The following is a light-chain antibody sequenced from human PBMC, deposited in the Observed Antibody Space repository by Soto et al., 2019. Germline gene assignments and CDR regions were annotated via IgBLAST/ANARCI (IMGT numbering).Light chain of an antibody. CDR3: QHFGGTTFT. J-gene: IGKJ5*01. V-gene: IGKV3-11*01. Sequence: EIVLTQSPATLSLSPGERVTLSCRASQSVSNSLAWYQQKPGQPPRLLIYDVSNRATGIPARFSGSGSGTDFTLTITSLEPEDFAVYFCQHFGGTTFTFGQGTRLEI. CDR1: QSVSNS. CDR2: DVS.